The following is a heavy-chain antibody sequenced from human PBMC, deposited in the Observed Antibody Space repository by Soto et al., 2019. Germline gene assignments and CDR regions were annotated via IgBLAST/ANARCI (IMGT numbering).Heavy chain of an antibody. CDR1: GGYINGGGYY. CDR2: IYNSGTT. D-gene: IGHD6-25*01. Sequence: QVQLQESGPGLVKPSQTLSLTCNVPGGYINGGGYYWTWIRQHPGKGLEWFGNIYNSGTTYYNPSLEGRVSISLDTSKNQFSLKVTSVTAADSALYYCVRGPGYSDQNFFDLWGQGIRVTVSS. CDR3: VRGPGYSDQNFFDL. J-gene: IGHJ5*02. V-gene: IGHV4-31*03.